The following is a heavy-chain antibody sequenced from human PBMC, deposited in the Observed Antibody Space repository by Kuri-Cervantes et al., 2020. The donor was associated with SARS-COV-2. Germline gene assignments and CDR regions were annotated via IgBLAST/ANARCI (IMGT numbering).Heavy chain of an antibody. J-gene: IGHJ5*02. Sequence: ASVKVSCKASGYTFTSYDINWVRQATGQGLEWMGWINPNSGGTNYAQKFQGRVTMTRDTSISTAYMELSRLRSDDTAVYYCAREGGAKVYYDFWSGMGLFDPWGQGTLVTVSS. CDR2: INPNSGGT. CDR1: GYTFTSYD. CDR3: AREGGAKVYYDFWSGMGLFDP. V-gene: IGHV1-2*02. D-gene: IGHD3-3*01.